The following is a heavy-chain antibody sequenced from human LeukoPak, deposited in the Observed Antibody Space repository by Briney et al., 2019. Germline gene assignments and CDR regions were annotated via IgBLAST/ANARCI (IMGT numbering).Heavy chain of an antibody. D-gene: IGHD3-9*01. V-gene: IGHV3-74*01. CDR2: INSDGSST. J-gene: IGHJ4*02. CDR3: AREELIEEWYYDILTGYFDY. CDR1: GFTFSSYW. Sequence: QAGGSLRLSCAASGFTFSSYWMHWVRQAPGKGLVWVSRINSDGSSTSYADSVKGRFTISRDNAKNTLYLQMNSLRAEDTAVYYCAREELIEEWYYDILTGYFDYWGQGTLVTVSS.